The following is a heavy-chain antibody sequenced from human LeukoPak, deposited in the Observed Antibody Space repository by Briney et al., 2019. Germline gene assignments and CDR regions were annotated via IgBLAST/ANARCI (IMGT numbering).Heavy chain of an antibody. V-gene: IGHV4-39*01. J-gene: IGHJ4*02. Sequence: SETLSLTCTVSGGSISSSSYYWGWIRQPPGKGLEWIGSIYYSGSTYYNPSLKSRVTISVDTSKNQFSLKLSSVTAADTAVYYCARGTYYYGSPPHFDYWGQGTLVTVSS. CDR3: ARGTYYYGSPPHFDY. D-gene: IGHD3-10*01. CDR1: GGSISSSSYY. CDR2: IYYSGST.